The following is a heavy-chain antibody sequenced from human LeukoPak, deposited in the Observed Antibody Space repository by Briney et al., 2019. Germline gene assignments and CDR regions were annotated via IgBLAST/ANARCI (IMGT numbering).Heavy chain of an antibody. CDR1: GGSFSGYY. V-gene: IGHV4-34*01. Sequence: PSETLSLTCAVYGGSFSGYYWSWIRQPPGKGLEWIGEINHSGSTNYNPSLKSRVTISVDTSKNQFSLKLSSVTAADTAVYYCARGPLIVVVITTHWHFDLWGRGTLVTVSS. D-gene: IGHD3-22*01. CDR2: INHSGST. J-gene: IGHJ2*01. CDR3: ARGPLIVVVITTHWHFDL.